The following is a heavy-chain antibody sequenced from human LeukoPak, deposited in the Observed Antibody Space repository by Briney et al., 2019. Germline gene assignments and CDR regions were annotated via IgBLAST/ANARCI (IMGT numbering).Heavy chain of an antibody. CDR3: ARVGDWNDLVY. V-gene: IGHV4-59*01. D-gene: IGHD1-1*01. J-gene: IGHJ4*02. CDR1: GGSITNYW. CDR2: IYYSGSTT. Sequence: SETLSLTCTVSGGSITNYWWSWIRQPPGRGLEWIGYIYYSGSTTNYNPSLRGRAAISVDASKNQFSLRLRSVTAADTAVYYCARVGDWNDLVYWGQGTLVSVSS.